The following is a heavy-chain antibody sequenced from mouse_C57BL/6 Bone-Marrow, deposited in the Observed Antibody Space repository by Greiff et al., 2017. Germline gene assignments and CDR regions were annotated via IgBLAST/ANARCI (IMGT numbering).Heavy chain of an antibody. Sequence: VQLHHSLPSLFPPGAPVKISCKASGYTFTDYYMNWVKQSHGKSLEWIGDINPNNGGTSYNQQFKGKATLTVDKSSSTAYMELRSLTSEDSAVYYCAVGNYFYAMDYWGQGTSVTVSS. J-gene: IGHJ4*01. CDR2: INPNNGGT. CDR3: AVGNYFYAMDY. V-gene: IGHV1-26*01. CDR1: GYTFTDYY. D-gene: IGHD2-1*01.